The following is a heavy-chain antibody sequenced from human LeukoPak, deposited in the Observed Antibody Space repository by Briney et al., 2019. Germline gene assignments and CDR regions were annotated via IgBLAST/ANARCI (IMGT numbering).Heavy chain of an antibody. J-gene: IGHJ5*02. CDR2: IYYSGST. CDR3: AKYVPTGWFDP. D-gene: IGHD3-16*01. CDR1: GGSISSYY. Sequence: PSETPSLTCTVSGGSISSYYWSWIRQPPGKGLEWIGYIYYSGSTNYNPSLKSRVTISVDTSENQFSLKLSSVTAADTAVYYCAKYVPTGWFDPWGQGTLVTVSS. V-gene: IGHV4-59*08.